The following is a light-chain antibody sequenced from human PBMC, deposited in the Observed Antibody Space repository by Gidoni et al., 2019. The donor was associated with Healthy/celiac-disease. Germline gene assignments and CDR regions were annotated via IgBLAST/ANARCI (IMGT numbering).Light chain of an antibody. CDR3: CSYAVSSTYV. CDR1: SSYVGSYNL. V-gene: IGLV2-23*02. Sequence: QSALDQPASVSGSPGQSITISCTGTSSYVGSYNLVSWYQQHPGKAPKLMICEVSKRPSGVSNRFSGSKSGNTAFLTISGLQAEDEADYYCCSYAVSSTYVFGTGTKVTVL. CDR2: EVS. J-gene: IGLJ1*01.